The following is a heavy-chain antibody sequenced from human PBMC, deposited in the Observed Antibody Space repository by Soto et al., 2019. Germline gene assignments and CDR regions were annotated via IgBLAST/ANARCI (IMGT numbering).Heavy chain of an antibody. Sequence: QVQLVESGGGVVQPGRSLRLSCAASGFTFSTYGMHWVRQAPGKGLEWVAVISNDGSDTYYADSVKGRFTISRDNSKNTLYVHMNSLSAEDTAVYYCARDGLMGVTNLAADWGQGTLVTVSS. CDR3: ARDGLMGVTNLAAD. CDR1: GFTFSTYG. D-gene: IGHD2-21*02. V-gene: IGHV3-30*03. J-gene: IGHJ4*02. CDR2: ISNDGSDT.